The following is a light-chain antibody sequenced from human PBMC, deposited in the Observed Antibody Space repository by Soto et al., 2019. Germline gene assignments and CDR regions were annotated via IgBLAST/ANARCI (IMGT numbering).Light chain of an antibody. CDR2: GAS. J-gene: IGKJ4*01. CDR1: QSVSGSS. CDR3: HHSGRSALT. V-gene: IGKV3-20*01. Sequence: EIVLTQSPGTLSLSPGEGATLFCRASQSVSGSSIAWYHQKPGQAPSLLIYGASNRATGIPDRFSGSGSGAEFTLTISRLEPEDFAVYFCHHSGRSALTVGGGTKVEIK.